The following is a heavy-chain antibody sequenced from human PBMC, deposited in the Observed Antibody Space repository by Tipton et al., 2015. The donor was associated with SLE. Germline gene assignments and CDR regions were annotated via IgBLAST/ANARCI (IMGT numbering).Heavy chain of an antibody. CDR1: GYTFTSYE. CDR2: MNPNSGNT. CDR3: ARVLSVTTVWWFDP. D-gene: IGHD4-17*01. V-gene: IGHV1-8*01. J-gene: IGHJ5*02. Sequence: QSGAEVKKPGESLKISCKGSGYTFTSYEINWVRQATGRGLEWMGWMNPNSGNTGYAQKFQGRVSMTRNTAISTAYMELSSLRSEDTAVYYCARVLSVTTVWWFDPWGQGTLVTVSS.